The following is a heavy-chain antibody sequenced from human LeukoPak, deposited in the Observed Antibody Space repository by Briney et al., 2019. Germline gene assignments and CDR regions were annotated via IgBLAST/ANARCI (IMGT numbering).Heavy chain of an antibody. V-gene: IGHV3-23*01. Sequence: GGSLRLSCAASGFTFSTYVMSWVRQAPRKGLEWVSAISGSGGSTYYADPVKGRFTISRDNSKNTLYLQMNSLGADDTAVYYCAKGNWRYFDYWGQGTLVTVSS. CDR2: ISGSGGST. CDR3: AKGNWRYFDY. J-gene: IGHJ4*02. D-gene: IGHD1-1*01. CDR1: GFTFSTYV.